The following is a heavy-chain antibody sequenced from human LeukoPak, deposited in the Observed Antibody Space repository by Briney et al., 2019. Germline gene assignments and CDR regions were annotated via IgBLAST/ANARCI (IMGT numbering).Heavy chain of an antibody. CDR3: ARVSRYDSTGYYPYYFDS. CDR1: GFTFSSYW. CDR2: IKQDGSEK. Sequence: GGSLRLSCAASGFTFSSYWMSWVRQAPGKGLEWVANIKQDGSEKYYVDSVRGRFTISRDNARNSLSLQMNSLRAEDTAVYYCARVSRYDSTGYYPYYFDSWGQGTLVTVSS. D-gene: IGHD3-22*01. J-gene: IGHJ4*02. V-gene: IGHV3-7*01.